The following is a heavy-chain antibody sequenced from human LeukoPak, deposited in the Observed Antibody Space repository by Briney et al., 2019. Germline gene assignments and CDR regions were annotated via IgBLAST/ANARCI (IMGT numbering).Heavy chain of an antibody. CDR3: ARAPATAHYFDY. Sequence: GGSLRLSCAASGFTFSDYYMSWIRQAPGKGLEWVSYISSSSSYTNYADSVKGRFTISRGNAKNSLYLQMNSLRAEDTAVYYCARAPATAHYFDYWGQGTLVTVSS. CDR1: GFTFSDYY. J-gene: IGHJ4*02. CDR2: ISSSSSYT. V-gene: IGHV3-11*06.